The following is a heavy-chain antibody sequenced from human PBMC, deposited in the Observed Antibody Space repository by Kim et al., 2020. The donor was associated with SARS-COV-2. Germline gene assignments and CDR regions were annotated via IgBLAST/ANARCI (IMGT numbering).Heavy chain of an antibody. CDR3: ARDIRSYYYMDV. J-gene: IGHJ6*03. CDR1: GFTFSSFA. CDR2: TWHEGSNK. Sequence: GGSLRLSCVASGFTFSSFAMHWVRQAPGKGLEWVAVTWHEGSNKDYVDSVKGRLTISRDNFKNTLNLQMNSLRAEDTAVSYCARDIRSYYYMDVWGKGTT. V-gene: IGHV3-33*01.